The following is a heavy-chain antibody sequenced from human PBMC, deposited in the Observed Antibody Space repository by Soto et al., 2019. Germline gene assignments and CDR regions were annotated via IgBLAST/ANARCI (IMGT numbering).Heavy chain of an antibody. V-gene: IGHV5-51*01. CDR1: GYSFTNYW. CDR2: IYPGDSDT. D-gene: IGHD5-12*01. CDR3: ARPSGLRYSGYDYYFDY. Sequence: PGESLKISCKGSGYSFTNYWIGWVRQMPGKGLEWMGIIYPGDSDTRYSPSFQGQVTISADKSISTAYLQWSSLKASDTAMYYCARPSGLRYSGYDYYFDYWGQGTLVTVSS. J-gene: IGHJ4*02.